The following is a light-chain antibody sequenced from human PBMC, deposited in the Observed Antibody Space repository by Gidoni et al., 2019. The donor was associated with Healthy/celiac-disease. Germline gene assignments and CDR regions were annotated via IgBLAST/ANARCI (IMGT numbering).Light chain of an antibody. J-gene: IGKJ3*01. CDR1: QDISNY. Sequence: DIQMTQSPSSLSASVGDRVTITCQASQDISNYLNWYQQKPGKASKLLIYDASNLETGVPSRFSGSGSGTDFTFTISSLQPEDIATYYCQQLRTFGPGTKVDIK. CDR3: QQLRT. CDR2: DAS. V-gene: IGKV1-33*01.